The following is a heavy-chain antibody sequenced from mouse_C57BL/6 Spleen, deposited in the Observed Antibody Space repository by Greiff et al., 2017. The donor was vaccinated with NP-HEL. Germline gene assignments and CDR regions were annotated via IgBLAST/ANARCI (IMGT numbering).Heavy chain of an antibody. CDR2: ISDGGSYT. J-gene: IGHJ3*01. CDR1: GFTFSSYA. V-gene: IGHV5-4*03. CDR3: ATATASGSSYGFAY. Sequence: DVKLVESGGGLVKPGGSLKLSCAASGFTFSSYAMSWVRQTPEKRLEWVATISDGGSYTYYPDNVKGRFTISRDNAKNNLYLQMSHLKSEDTAMYYCATATASGSSYGFAYWGQGTLVTVSA. D-gene: IGHD1-1*01.